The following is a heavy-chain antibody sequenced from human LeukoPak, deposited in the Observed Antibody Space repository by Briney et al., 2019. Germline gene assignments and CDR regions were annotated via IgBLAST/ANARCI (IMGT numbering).Heavy chain of an antibody. CDR1: GYTFTSYY. V-gene: IGHV1-46*01. CDR2: INPSGGST. J-gene: IGHJ3*02. D-gene: IGHD4-17*01. CDR3: ARELDDYGDHDAFDI. Sequence: ASVKVSCKASGYTFTSYYMHWVRQAPGQGLEWMGIINPSGGSTSYAQKFQGRVTMTRDMSTSTVYMELSSLRSEDTAVYYCARELDDYGDHDAFDIWGQGTMVTVSS.